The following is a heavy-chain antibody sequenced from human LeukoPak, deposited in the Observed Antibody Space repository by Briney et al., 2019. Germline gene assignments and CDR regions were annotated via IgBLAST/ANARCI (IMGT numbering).Heavy chain of an antibody. Sequence: GGSLRLSCAASGFTFSNYAMHWVRQAPGKGLEWVSAISGSGGSTYYADSVKGRFTISRDNSKNTLYLQMNSLRAEDTAVYYCAKSDNYYGSGSPMFDYWGQGTLVTVSS. J-gene: IGHJ4*02. CDR3: AKSDNYYGSGSPMFDY. V-gene: IGHV3-23*01. D-gene: IGHD3-10*01. CDR2: ISGSGGST. CDR1: GFTFSNYA.